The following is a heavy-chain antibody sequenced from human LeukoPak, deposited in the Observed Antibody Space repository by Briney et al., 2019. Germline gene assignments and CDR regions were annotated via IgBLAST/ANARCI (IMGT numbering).Heavy chain of an antibody. D-gene: IGHD5-12*01. CDR3: ARKAVATIMDFDY. V-gene: IGHV3-7*01. Sequence: GGSLRLSCAASGFTFSSYWMSWVRQTPGKGLEWVANIKQDGSEKYYVDSVKGRFTISRDNAKNSLYLQMNSLRAEDTAVYYCARKAVATIMDFDYWGQGTLVTVSS. J-gene: IGHJ4*02. CDR1: GFTFSSYW. CDR2: IKQDGSEK.